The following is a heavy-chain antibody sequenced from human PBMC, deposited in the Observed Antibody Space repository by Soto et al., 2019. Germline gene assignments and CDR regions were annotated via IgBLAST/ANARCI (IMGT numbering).Heavy chain of an antibody. Sequence: SETLSLTCGADGGSFSGYDWSWIRQPPAKGLEWIGESNHSGSTNYNPSLKSRVTISVDTSKNQFSLKLSSVTAADTAVYYCARGGLRYCSGGSCYRTDPFDYWGQGTLVNVSS. J-gene: IGHJ4*02. D-gene: IGHD2-15*01. CDR1: GGSFSGYD. CDR2: SNHSGST. V-gene: IGHV4-34*01. CDR3: ARGGLRYCSGGSCYRTDPFDY.